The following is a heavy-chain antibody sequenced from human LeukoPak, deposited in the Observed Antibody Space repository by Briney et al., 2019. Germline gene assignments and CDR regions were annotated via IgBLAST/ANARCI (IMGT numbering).Heavy chain of an antibody. Sequence: GGSLRLSCAASGFAFSNFAMSWVRQAPGKGLEWVSDISGNGGGSNYADSVRGRFTISRDNSKNTLSLQMDRLRAEDTALYYCAKKQEASGYVTSYYDYWGPGTLDTVSS. CDR1: GFAFSNFA. J-gene: IGHJ4*02. D-gene: IGHD5-12*01. V-gene: IGHV3-23*01. CDR2: ISGNGGGS. CDR3: AKKQEASGYVTSYYDY.